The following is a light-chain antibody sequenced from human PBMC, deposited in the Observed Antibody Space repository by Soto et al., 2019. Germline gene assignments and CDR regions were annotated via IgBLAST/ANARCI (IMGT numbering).Light chain of an antibody. Sequence: EVGMTQSRATLSVSPGERATLSCRASQSVIKNLAWYQQRPGRAPRLLIYDASTRATNIPTRFSGSGSGTEFTLTISSLQSEDFAVYYCQQYNHWPLYTFGQGTKLEIK. CDR2: DAS. CDR1: QSVIKN. J-gene: IGKJ2*01. V-gene: IGKV3-15*01. CDR3: QQYNHWPLYT.